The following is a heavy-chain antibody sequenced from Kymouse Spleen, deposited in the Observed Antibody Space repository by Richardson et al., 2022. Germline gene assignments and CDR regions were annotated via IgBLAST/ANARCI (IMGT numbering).Heavy chain of an antibody. CDR3: ARVDIVATIPFDY. Sequence: QVQLVESGGGVVQPGRSLRLSCAASGFTFSSYGMHWVRQAPGKGLEWVAVIWYDGSNKYYADSVKGRFTISRDNSKNTLYLQMNSLRAEDTAVYYCARVDIVATIPFDYWGQGTLVTVSS. D-gene: IGHD5-12*01. CDR2: IWYDGSNK. CDR1: GFTFSSYG. J-gene: IGHJ4*02. V-gene: IGHV3-33*01.